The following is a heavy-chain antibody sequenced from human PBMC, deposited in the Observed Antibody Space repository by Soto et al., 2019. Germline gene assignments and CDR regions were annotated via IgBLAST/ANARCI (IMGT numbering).Heavy chain of an antibody. CDR3: AKDRSRDSSSKSQAARMDV. V-gene: IGHV3-23*01. CDR1: GFTFSSYA. J-gene: IGHJ6*04. Sequence: GGSLRLSCAASGFTFSSYAMRWFRQAPGKGLEWVSAISGSGGSTYYADSVKGRFTISRDNSKNTLYLQMNSLRAEDTAVYYSAKDRSRDSSSKSQAARMDVCGKGTKVTVP. CDR2: ISGSGGST. D-gene: IGHD6-6*01.